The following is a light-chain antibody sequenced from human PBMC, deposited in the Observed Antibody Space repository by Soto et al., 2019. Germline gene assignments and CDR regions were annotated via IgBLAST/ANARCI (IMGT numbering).Light chain of an antibody. CDR1: SSNIGAGYA. J-gene: IGLJ1*01. CDR2: NNA. CDR3: QYHENSLSGFYV. V-gene: IGLV1-40*01. Sequence: QSALTQPPSVSGAPGQRVTISCTGSSSNIGAGYAVHWYQQLPGTGPKLLIYNNAIRPSGVPDRFSGSRSGTSASLAITGIQAEDEDAYYCQYHENSLSGFYVFGTGTKV.